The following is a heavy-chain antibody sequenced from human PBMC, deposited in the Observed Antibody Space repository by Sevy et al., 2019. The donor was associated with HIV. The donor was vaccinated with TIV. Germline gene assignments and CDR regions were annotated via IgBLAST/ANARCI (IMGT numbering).Heavy chain of an antibody. CDR3: ANVYGWLQEGDAFDI. D-gene: IGHD5-12*01. Sequence: GGSLRLSCAASGFTFSSYGMHWVRQAPGEGLEWVALISYDGSDKYYADSVKGRFTISRDNSNNTLYLQMNRLRPEDAAEYYCANVYGWLQEGDAFDIWGQGKMVTVSS. CDR2: ISYDGSDK. CDR1: GFTFSSYG. J-gene: IGHJ3*02. V-gene: IGHV3-30*18.